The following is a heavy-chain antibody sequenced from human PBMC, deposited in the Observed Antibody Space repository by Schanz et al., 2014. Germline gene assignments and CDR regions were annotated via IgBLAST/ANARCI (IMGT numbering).Heavy chain of an antibody. Sequence: QVQLQQWGAGLLKPSETLSLSCAVYGGSLSGYYWGWVRQPPRKGLEWIGEINQSGSIIYNPSLSSGVPISMDTSKNQFFLKVPSVTAADTAVYYCARHLVNAYGMDVWGQGTAVTVSS. V-gene: IGHV4-34*01. J-gene: IGHJ6*02. CDR1: GGSLSGYY. D-gene: IGHD3-3*02. CDR3: ARHLVNAYGMDV. CDR2: INQSGSI.